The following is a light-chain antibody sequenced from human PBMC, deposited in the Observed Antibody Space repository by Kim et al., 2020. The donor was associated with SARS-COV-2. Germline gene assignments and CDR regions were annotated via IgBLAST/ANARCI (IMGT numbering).Light chain of an antibody. CDR2: GHT. Sequence: QSVLTQPPSVSGAPGQRVTISCTVTFSNIGAGYDVHWYQHVPATAPKLLIYGHTNRPSGVPDRFSGSMSDTSASLAITGLQAEDEADYYCQSYDSSLSSYVFGSGTKVTVL. J-gene: IGLJ1*01. V-gene: IGLV1-40*01. CDR1: FSNIGAGYD. CDR3: QSYDSSLSSYV.